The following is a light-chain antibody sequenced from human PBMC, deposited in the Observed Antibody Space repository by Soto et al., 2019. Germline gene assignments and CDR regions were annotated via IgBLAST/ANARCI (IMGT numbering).Light chain of an antibody. CDR3: QQYNSYWT. Sequence: DIQMTQYPSTLSAYVGERVTISCGASQSVNNWLAWYQRKPRKAPKLLIHGSSTLESGIPSRFSGSGSGTEFTLTISSLQPDDFTTYYCQQYNSYWTSGQGTKVDIK. CDR1: QSVNNW. J-gene: IGKJ1*01. V-gene: IGKV1-5*01. CDR2: GSS.